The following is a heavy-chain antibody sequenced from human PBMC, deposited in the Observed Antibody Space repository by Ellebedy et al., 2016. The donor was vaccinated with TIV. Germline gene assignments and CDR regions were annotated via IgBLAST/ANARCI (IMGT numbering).Heavy chain of an antibody. J-gene: IGHJ4*02. D-gene: IGHD3-10*01. CDR3: ARNSRFGEPSVMFY. Sequence: GESLKISCAASGFTVSSNYMSWVRQAPGKGLEWVSVIYSGGSTYYADSVKGRFTISRDNSKNTLYLQMNSLRAEDTAVYYCARNSRFGEPSVMFYWGQGTLVTVSS. CDR1: GFTVSSNY. V-gene: IGHV3-66*01. CDR2: IYSGGST.